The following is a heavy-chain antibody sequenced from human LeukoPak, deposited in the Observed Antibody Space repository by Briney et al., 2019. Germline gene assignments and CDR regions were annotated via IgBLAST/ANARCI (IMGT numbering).Heavy chain of an antibody. Sequence: GGSLRLSCAASGFTFSSYWMGWVRQAPGKGLEWVANIKQDGSEKYYVDSVKGRFTISRDNAKNSLYLQMNSLRAEDTAVYYCASLYSSGWTRDYWGQGTLVTASS. CDR1: GFTFSSYW. CDR2: IKQDGSEK. J-gene: IGHJ4*02. V-gene: IGHV3-7*01. D-gene: IGHD6-19*01. CDR3: ASLYSSGWTRDY.